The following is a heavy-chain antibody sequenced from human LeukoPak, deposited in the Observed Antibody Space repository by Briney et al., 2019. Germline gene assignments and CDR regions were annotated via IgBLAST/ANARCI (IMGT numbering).Heavy chain of an antibody. CDR2: ISSSSSYI. CDR3: ARVGGGNAYYFDY. CDR1: GFTFSSYS. V-gene: IGHV3-21*01. J-gene: IGHJ4*02. Sequence: GGSLRLSCAASGFTFSSYSMNWVRQAPGKGLGWVSSISSSSSYIYYADSVKGRFTISRDNAKTSLYLQMNSLRAEDTAVYYCARVGGGNAYYFDYWGQGTLVTVSS. D-gene: IGHD2-15*01.